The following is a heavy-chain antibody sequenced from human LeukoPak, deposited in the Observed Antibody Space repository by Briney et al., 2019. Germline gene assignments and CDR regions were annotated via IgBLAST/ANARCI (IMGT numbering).Heavy chain of an antibody. V-gene: IGHV3-21*01. CDR3: ARDGVNLITSGFDY. Sequence: GGSLRLSCAASGFTFSSYSMNWVRQAPGKGLGWVSSISSSSSYIYYADSVKGRFTISRDNAKNSLYLQMNSLRAEDTAVYYCARDGVNLITSGFDYWGQGTLVTVSS. D-gene: IGHD3-16*01. J-gene: IGHJ4*02. CDR1: GFTFSSYS. CDR2: ISSSSSYI.